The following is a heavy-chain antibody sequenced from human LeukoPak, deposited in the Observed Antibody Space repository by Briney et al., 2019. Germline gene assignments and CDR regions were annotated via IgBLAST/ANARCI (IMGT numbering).Heavy chain of an antibody. CDR1: GGSFSGYY. D-gene: IGHD2-2*02. CDR2: INHSGST. Sequence: PSETLSLTCAVYGGSFSGYYWSWIRQPPGKGLEWIGEINHSGSTNYNPSLKSRVTISVDTSKNQFSLKLSSVTAADTAVYYCARAKRGYCSSTSCYMRGLNGVWFDPWGQGTLVTVSS. V-gene: IGHV4-34*01. J-gene: IGHJ5*02. CDR3: ARAKRGYCSSTSCYMRGLNGVWFDP.